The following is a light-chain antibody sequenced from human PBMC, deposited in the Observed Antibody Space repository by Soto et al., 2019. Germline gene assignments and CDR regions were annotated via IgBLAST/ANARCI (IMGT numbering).Light chain of an antibody. CDR3: QPSDTYPRT. CDR2: KAS. V-gene: IGKV1-5*03. CDR1: QSISNW. J-gene: IGKJ1*01. Sequence: DIQMTQSPSTLSASVGDRVTITCRASQSISNWLAWYQQKPGKAPKLLIFKASTLESGVPSRFSGSGSGTEFTLNISSLQPDDFATYHCQPSDTYPRTFGQETKVHIK.